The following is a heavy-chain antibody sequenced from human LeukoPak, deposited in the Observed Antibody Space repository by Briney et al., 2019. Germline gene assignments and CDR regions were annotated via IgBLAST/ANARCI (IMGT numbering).Heavy chain of an antibody. Sequence: GASVKVSCKASGGTFSSYAISWVRQAPGQGLEWKGRIIPILGIANYAQKFQGRVTITADKSTSTAYMELSSLGSEDTAVYYCARPQYSHGSAGMDVWGQGTTVTVSS. CDR1: GGTFSSYA. J-gene: IGHJ6*02. D-gene: IGHD5-18*01. CDR3: ARPQYSHGSAGMDV. V-gene: IGHV1-69*04. CDR2: IIPILGIA.